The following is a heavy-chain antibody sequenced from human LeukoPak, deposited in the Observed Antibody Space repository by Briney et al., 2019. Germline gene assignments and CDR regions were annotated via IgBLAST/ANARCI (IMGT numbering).Heavy chain of an antibody. CDR3: AKYVSYYYDSSAYYPSQGYFDY. J-gene: IGHJ4*02. CDR2: ISGSGGST. V-gene: IGHV3-23*01. CDR1: GFTFSSYA. D-gene: IGHD3-22*01. Sequence: GGSLRLSCAASGFTFSSYAMSWVRQAPGRGLEWVSAISGSGGSTYYADSVKGRFTISRDNSKNTLYLQMNSLRAEDTAVYYCAKYVSYYYDSSAYYPSQGYFDYWGQGTLVTVSS.